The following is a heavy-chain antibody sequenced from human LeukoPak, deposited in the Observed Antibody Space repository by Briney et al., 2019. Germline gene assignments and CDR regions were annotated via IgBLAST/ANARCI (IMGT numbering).Heavy chain of an antibody. J-gene: IGHJ4*02. CDR3: ARIYRYCSTTSCYVPDY. D-gene: IGHD2-2*01. CDR2: IDWDDDK. V-gene: IGHV2-70*11. CDR1: GFSLSTSGMC. Sequence: SGPTLVNPTQTLTVTCSFSGFSLSTSGMCVSWIRQPPGKALEWLARIDWDDDKYYSTSLKTRLTISKGTSKNQVVLTMTNMDPVDTATYYCARIYRYCSTTSCYVPDYWGQGTLVTVSS.